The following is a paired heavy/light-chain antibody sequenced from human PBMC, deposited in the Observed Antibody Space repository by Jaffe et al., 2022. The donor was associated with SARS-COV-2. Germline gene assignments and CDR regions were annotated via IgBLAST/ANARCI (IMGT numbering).Light chain of an antibody. CDR1: QSLSSNY. J-gene: IGKJ2*01. V-gene: IGKV3-20*01. CDR3: QQYGRSSFYA. Sequence: EIVLTQSPDTLSLSPGESATLSCRASQSLSSNYLAWYQQKPGQAPRLLFYGASNRATGIPDRFSGSGSGTDFSLTISRLEPEDFAVYYCHGQQYGRSSFYAFGQGTKLEIK. CDR2: GAS.
Heavy chain of an antibody. CDR2: IYHTGTT. J-gene: IGHJ4*02. CDR1: GGSISSNW. CDR3: ARHIAIRGMRGFDY. Sequence: QVQLQESGPGLVEPSGTLSLTCDVSGGSISSNWWSWVRQPPGKGLEWLGEIYHTGTTHYDPSLQSRVTISMDESRNQFSLKLTSVTAADTAVYYCARHIAIRGMRGFDYWGQGALVTVSS. V-gene: IGHV4-4*02. D-gene: IGHD2-21*01.